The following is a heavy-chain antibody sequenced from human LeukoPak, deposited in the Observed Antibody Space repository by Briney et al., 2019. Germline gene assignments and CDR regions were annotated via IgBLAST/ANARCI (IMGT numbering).Heavy chain of an antibody. Sequence: SETLSLTCTVSGGSISSYYWSWIRQPAGKGLEWIGRIYTSGSTNYNPSLKSRVTMSVDTSKNQFSLKLSSVTAADTAVYYCAREGYYDFWSGYPVYYYYYMDVWGKGTTVTVSS. CDR3: AREGYYDFWSGYPVYYYYYMDV. J-gene: IGHJ6*03. D-gene: IGHD3-3*01. CDR1: GGSISSYY. CDR2: IYTSGST. V-gene: IGHV4-4*07.